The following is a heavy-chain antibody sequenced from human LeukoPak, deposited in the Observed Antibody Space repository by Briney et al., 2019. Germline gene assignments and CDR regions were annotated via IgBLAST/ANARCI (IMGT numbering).Heavy chain of an antibody. V-gene: IGHV3-9*01. D-gene: IGHD3-22*01. CDR3: AKSTASGYIYYFDY. CDR1: GFTFDDYA. J-gene: IGHJ4*02. Sequence: GGFLRLSCAASGFTFDDYAMHWVRQAPGKGLEWVSGISWNSGGIGYADSVKGRFTISRDNAKNSLYLQMNSLRAEDTALYYCAKSTASGYIYYFDYWGQGTLVTVSS. CDR2: ISWNSGGI.